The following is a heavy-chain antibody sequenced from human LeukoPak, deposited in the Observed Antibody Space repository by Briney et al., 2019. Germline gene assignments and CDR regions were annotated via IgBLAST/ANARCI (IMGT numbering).Heavy chain of an antibody. CDR3: ARAYYDSSGGDWFDP. J-gene: IGHJ5*02. D-gene: IGHD3-22*01. Sequence: NSSGTLSLTCAVSGGSISTTDWWSWVRQPPGKGLEWIGQIYHGGSTNYNPSLKSRVTISVDRSKNQFSLKLSSVTAADTAVYYCARAYYDSSGGDWFDPWGQGTLVTVSS. CDR2: IYHGGST. V-gene: IGHV4-4*02. CDR1: GGSISTTDW.